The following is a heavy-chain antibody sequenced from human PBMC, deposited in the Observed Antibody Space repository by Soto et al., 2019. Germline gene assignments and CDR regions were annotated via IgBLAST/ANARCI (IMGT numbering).Heavy chain of an antibody. Sequence: GGSLRLSCAASGFTFSRYSMNWVRQAPGKGLEWLSYISSSSDTIYLADSVRGRFTISRDSAKNSLYLQMNILRDEDTAVYYCARGRPADYWGQGTLVTVSS. CDR2: ISSSSDTI. J-gene: IGHJ4*02. V-gene: IGHV3-48*02. CDR3: ARGRPADY. D-gene: IGHD6-6*01. CDR1: GFTFSRYS.